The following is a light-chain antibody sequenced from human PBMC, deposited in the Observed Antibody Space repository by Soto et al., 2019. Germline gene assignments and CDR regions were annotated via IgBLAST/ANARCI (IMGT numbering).Light chain of an antibody. J-gene: IGLJ2*01. CDR2: GNN. Sequence: QAVVTQPPSVSGAPGQRVTISCTGSNSNIGAGYDVHWYQQLPGTAPKLLIYGNNNRPSGVPDRFSGSKSGTSASLAITGLQADDEADYYCQSYDSTLSGSDAVFGGGTKLTVL. CDR1: NSNIGAGYD. V-gene: IGLV1-40*01. CDR3: QSYDSTLSGSDAV.